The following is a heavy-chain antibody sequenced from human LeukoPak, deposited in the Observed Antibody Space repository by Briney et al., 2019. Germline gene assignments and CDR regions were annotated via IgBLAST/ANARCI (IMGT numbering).Heavy chain of an antibody. J-gene: IGHJ4*02. D-gene: IGHD5-18*01. Sequence: PGGSLRLSCAASGFAFSSYGMHWVRQAPGKGLEWVAYIHYDSSTEDYADSVKGRFTISRDNSKNTLYLQMNSLRAEDTAVYYCAKVSLWLDYWGQGTLVTVSS. CDR1: GFAFSSYG. CDR2: IHYDSSTE. CDR3: AKVSLWLDY. V-gene: IGHV3-30*02.